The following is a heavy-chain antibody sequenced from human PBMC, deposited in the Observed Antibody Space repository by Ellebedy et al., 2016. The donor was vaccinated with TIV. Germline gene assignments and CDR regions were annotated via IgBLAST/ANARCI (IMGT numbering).Heavy chain of an antibody. Sequence: GGSLRLXXAASGFTFSSYAMHWVRQAPGKGLEWVAVISYDGSNKYYADSVKGRFTISRDNSKNTLYLQMNSLRAEDTAVYYCARDLSRFLEWLSSYYYYGMDVWGQGTTVTVSS. CDR2: ISYDGSNK. CDR1: GFTFSSYA. V-gene: IGHV3-30*04. CDR3: ARDLSRFLEWLSSYYYYGMDV. D-gene: IGHD3-3*01. J-gene: IGHJ6*02.